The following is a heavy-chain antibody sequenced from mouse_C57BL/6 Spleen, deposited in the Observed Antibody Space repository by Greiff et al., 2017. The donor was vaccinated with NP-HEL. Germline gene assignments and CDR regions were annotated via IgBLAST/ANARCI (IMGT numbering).Heavy chain of an antibody. V-gene: IGHV1-26*01. Sequence: EVQLQQSGPELVKPGASVKISCKASGYTFTDYYMNWVKQSHGKSLEWIGDINPNNGGTSYNQKFKGKATLTVDKSSSTAYMELRSLTSEDSAVYYCARWGYYGGIDVWGTGTTVTVSS. D-gene: IGHD1-1*01. J-gene: IGHJ1*03. CDR2: INPNNGGT. CDR3: ARWGYYGGIDV. CDR1: GYTFTDYY.